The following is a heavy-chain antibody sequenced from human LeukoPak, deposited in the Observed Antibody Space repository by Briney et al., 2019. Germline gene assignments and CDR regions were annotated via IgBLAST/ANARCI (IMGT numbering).Heavy chain of an antibody. D-gene: IGHD2-2*01. CDR2: IYYSGST. Sequence: PSETLSLTCTVSGGSISSSSYYWGWIRQPPGKGLEWIGSIYYSGSTYYNPSLKSRVTISVDTSKNQFSLKLSSVTAADPAVYYCSASPGGSRRYFDLWGRGTLVTVSS. J-gene: IGHJ2*01. CDR3: SASPGGSRRYFDL. CDR1: GGSISSSSYY. V-gene: IGHV4-39*01.